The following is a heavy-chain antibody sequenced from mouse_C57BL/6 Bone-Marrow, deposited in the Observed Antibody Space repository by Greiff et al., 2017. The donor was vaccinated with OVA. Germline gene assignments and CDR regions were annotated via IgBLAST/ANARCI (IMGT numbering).Heavy chain of an antibody. V-gene: IGHV1-39*01. J-gene: IGHJ1*03. CDR3: AFYYDSSYRYFDV. D-gene: IGHD1-1*01. CDR2: INPNYGTT. Sequence: VQLQQSGPELVKPGASVKISCKASGYSFTDYNMNWVKQSNGKSLEWIGVINPNYGTTSYNQKFKGKATLTVDQSSSTAYMQLNSLKSEDSAVYYCAFYYDSSYRYFDVWGTGTAVTVSS. CDR1: GYSFTDYN.